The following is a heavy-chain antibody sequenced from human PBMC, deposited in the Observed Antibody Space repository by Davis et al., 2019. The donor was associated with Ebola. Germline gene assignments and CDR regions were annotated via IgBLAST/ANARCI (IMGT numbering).Heavy chain of an antibody. CDR1: GGTFSSYA. CDR2: INPNSGGT. J-gene: IGHJ6*02. D-gene: IGHD3-16*01. Sequence: ASVKVSCKASGGTFSSYAISWVRQAPGQGLEWMGWINPNSGGTNYAQKFQGWVTMTRDTSISTAYMELSRLRSDDTAVYYCARDRGTRIYYYGMDVWGQGTTVTVSS. V-gene: IGHV1-2*04. CDR3: ARDRGTRIYYYGMDV.